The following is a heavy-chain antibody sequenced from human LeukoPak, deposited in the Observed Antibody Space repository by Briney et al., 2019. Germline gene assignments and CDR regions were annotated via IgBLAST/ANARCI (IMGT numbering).Heavy chain of an antibody. D-gene: IGHD2-2*01. Sequence: PGGALRISFAASGFPFSSYSMSGGRQAPGKGRGGVSSISISSSYIYYADSVKGRFTISRDNAKNSLYLQMNSLRAEDTAVYYCARVRCSSTSCYADYWGQGTLVTVSS. CDR1: GFPFSSYS. CDR2: ISISSSYI. CDR3: ARVRCSSTSCYADY. V-gene: IGHV3-21*01. J-gene: IGHJ4*02.